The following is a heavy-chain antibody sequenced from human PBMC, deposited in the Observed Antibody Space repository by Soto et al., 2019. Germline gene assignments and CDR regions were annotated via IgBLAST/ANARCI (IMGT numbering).Heavy chain of an antibody. D-gene: IGHD3-10*01. Sequence: SETLSLTCAVSGGSISSGGYSWSWIRQPPGKGLEWIGYIYYSGSTYYNPSLKSRVTISVDTSKNQFSLKLSSVTAADTAVYYCASMVRGVFDYWGQGTLVTVSS. CDR2: IYYSGST. CDR1: GGSISSGGYS. V-gene: IGHV4-30-2*01. CDR3: ASMVRGVFDY. J-gene: IGHJ4*02.